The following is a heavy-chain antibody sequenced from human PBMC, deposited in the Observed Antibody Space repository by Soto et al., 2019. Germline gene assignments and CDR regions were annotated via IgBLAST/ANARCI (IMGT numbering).Heavy chain of an antibody. V-gene: IGHV1-2*04. J-gene: IGHJ6*03. CDR2: INPNSGGT. CDR3: ARAAQYSSSSYYYYYMDV. Sequence: ASVKVSCKASGYTFTGYYMHWVRQAPGQGPEWMGWINPNSGGTNYAQKFQGWVTMTRDTSISTAYMELSRLRSDDTAVYYCARAAQYSSSSYYYYYMDVWGKGTTVTVSS. CDR1: GYTFTGYY. D-gene: IGHD6-6*01.